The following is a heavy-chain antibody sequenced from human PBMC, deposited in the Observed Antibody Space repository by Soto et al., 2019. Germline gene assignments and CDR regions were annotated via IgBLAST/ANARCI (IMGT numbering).Heavy chain of an antibody. D-gene: IGHD2-21*02. V-gene: IGHV3-30*04. CDR3: AREPYGDSQYFDY. J-gene: IGHJ4*02. CDR1: GFTFNSLS. CDR2: ISFDGRVT. Sequence: QEHLVESGGGMVQPGTSLRLSCTASGFTFNSLSLHWVRQRPDKGLEWVAVISFDGRVTYYADFVKGRFTVSRDNSKNTIYLQVNSLRAEDTAVYYCAREPYGDSQYFDYWGQGTLVTVSS.